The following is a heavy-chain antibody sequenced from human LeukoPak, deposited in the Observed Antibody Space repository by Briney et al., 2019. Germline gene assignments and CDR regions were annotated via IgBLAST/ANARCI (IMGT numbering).Heavy chain of an antibody. Sequence: GGSLRLSCAASGFTFSSYGMSWVRQAPGKGLEWVSAISGSGGSTYYADSVKGRFTISRDNSKNTLFLQMNSLRAEDTAIYYCARTRGNSMIVVGPLDNWGQGTLVTVSS. CDR3: ARTRGNSMIVVGPLDN. CDR1: GFTFSSYG. CDR2: ISGSGGST. D-gene: IGHD3-22*01. V-gene: IGHV3-23*01. J-gene: IGHJ4*02.